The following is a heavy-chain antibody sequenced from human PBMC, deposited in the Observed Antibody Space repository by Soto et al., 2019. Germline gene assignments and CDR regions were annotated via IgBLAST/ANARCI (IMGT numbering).Heavy chain of an antibody. CDR1: GYTFTSYG. Sequence: ASVKVSCKASGYTFTSYGISWVRQAPGQGLEWMGWISAYNGNTNYAQKLQGRVTMTTDTSTSTAYMELRSLRSDDTAVYYCARAFEYTSGWYHAPDSGYFDYCGQGTLVTVSS. V-gene: IGHV1-18*04. CDR2: ISAYNGNT. J-gene: IGHJ4*02. CDR3: ARAFEYTSGWYHAPDSGYFDY. D-gene: IGHD6-19*01.